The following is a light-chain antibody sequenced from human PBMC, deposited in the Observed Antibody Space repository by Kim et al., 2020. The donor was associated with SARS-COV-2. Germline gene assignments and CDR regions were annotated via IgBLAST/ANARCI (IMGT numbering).Light chain of an antibody. CDR3: GTWDNSLNDFV. V-gene: IGLV1-51*01. J-gene: IGLJ1*01. CDR1: SSKIENNY. Sequence: QSVWTQPPSVSAAPGQKVTISCSGSSSKIENNYVSWYQQLPGAAPKLLIYDIYKRPSGIPDRFSASTSDTSATLDITGLQTGDEADYYCGTWDNSLNDFVFGSGTKVTVL. CDR2: DIY.